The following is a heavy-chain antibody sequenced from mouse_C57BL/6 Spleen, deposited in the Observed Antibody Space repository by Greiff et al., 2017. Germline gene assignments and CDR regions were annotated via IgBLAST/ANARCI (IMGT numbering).Heavy chain of an antibody. V-gene: IGHV1-26*01. CDR3: ARSRGYAMDY. Sequence: VQLQQSGPELVKPGASVKISCKASGYTFTDYYMNWVKQSHGKSLEWIGDINPNNGGTSYNQKFKGKATLTVDKSSSTAYMELRSLTSEDSAVDYCARSRGYAMDYWGQGTSVTVSS. J-gene: IGHJ4*01. CDR2: INPNNGGT. CDR1: GYTFTDYY.